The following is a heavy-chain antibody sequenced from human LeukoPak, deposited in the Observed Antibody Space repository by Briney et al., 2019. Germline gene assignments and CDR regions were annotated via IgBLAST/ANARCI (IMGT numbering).Heavy chain of an antibody. CDR3: ASYGDSDY. J-gene: IGHJ4*02. Sequence: GGSLRLSCAASGFTFSSYEMNWVRQAPGKGLEWVSVIYSGGSTYYADSVKGRFTISRHNSKNTLYLQMNSLRAEDTAVYYCASYGDSDYWGQGTLVTVSS. D-gene: IGHD4-17*01. CDR2: IYSGGST. V-gene: IGHV3-53*04. CDR1: GFTFSSYE.